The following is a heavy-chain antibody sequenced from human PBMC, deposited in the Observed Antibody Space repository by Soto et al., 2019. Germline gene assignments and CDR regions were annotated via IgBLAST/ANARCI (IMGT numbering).Heavy chain of an antibody. Sequence: GGSLRLFCAASGFAFSSYGMHWVRQAPGKGLEWVTVISYDGSNKYYAESEKGRFTISRDNSKNTLYLQMNSLRAEDTALYYCAKSGVSGSGWYSRSWFDPWGQGTLVTVSS. J-gene: IGHJ5*02. CDR2: ISYDGSNK. CDR3: AKSGVSGSGWYSRSWFDP. CDR1: GFAFSSYG. D-gene: IGHD6-19*01. V-gene: IGHV3-30*18.